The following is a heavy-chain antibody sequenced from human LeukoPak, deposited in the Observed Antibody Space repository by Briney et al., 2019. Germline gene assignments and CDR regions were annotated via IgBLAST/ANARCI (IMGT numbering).Heavy chain of an antibody. CDR2: ISYDGSNK. D-gene: IGHD2-8*01. CDR3: ARVVYAMESWFDP. J-gene: IGHJ5*02. CDR1: GFTFSSYC. V-gene: IGHV3-30*03. Sequence: PGRPLRLSCAASGFTFSSYCMHWVRQAPGKGLEWVAVISYDGSNKYYADSVKGRFTISRDNSKNTLYLQMNSLRAEDTAVYYCARVVYAMESWFDPWGQGTLVTVSS.